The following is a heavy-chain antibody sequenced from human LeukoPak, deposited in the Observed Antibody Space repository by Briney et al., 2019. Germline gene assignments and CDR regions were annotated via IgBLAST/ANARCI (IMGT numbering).Heavy chain of an antibody. D-gene: IGHD3-22*01. CDR2: MNPNSGNT. J-gene: IGHJ4*02. CDR3: ARVGGEYVYPYYYDSSGYALDY. Sequence: ASVKVSCKASGYTFTSYDINWVRQATGQGLEWMGWMNPNSGNTGYAQKLQGRVTMTTDTSTSTAYMELRSLRSDDTAVYYCARVGGEYVYPYYYDSSGYALDYWGQGTLVTVSS. CDR1: GYTFTSYD. V-gene: IGHV1-8*02.